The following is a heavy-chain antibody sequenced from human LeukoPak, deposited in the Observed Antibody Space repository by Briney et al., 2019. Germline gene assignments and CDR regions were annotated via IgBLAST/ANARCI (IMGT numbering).Heavy chain of an antibody. Sequence: SETLSLTCAVYGGSFTDYYWSWIRQSPGKGLEWIGEIDHSGSTNYNPSFKSRVTISVDTSKNQFSLKLNSVTAVDTAVYYCARGSIVGTTLLWGQGTLVTVSS. CDR3: ARGSIVGTTLL. D-gene: IGHD1-26*01. V-gene: IGHV4-34*01. CDR2: IDHSGST. CDR1: GGSFTDYY. J-gene: IGHJ4*02.